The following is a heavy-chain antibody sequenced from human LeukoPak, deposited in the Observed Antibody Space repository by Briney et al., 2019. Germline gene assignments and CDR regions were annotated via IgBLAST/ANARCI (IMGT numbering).Heavy chain of an antibody. CDR1: GYTFTSYD. V-gene: IGHV1-8*01. CDR2: MKPNSGNT. J-gene: IGHJ5*02. Sequence: ASAKVSCKASGYTFTSYDINWGRQATGQGREWMGWMKPNSGNTGYAQKFQGRVTMTRNTSISTAYMELSSLRSEDTAVYYCARCRGYQLLNNWVDPWGQGTLVTVSS. CDR3: ARCRGYQLLNNWVDP. D-gene: IGHD2-2*01.